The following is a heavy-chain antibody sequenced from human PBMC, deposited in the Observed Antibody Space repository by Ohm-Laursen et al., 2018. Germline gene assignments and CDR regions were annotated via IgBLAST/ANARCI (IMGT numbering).Heavy chain of an antibody. CDR3: ITVTMAAIGSKSVKWFDP. D-gene: IGHD6-13*01. J-gene: IGHJ5*02. CDR2: IARRASGGTT. V-gene: IGHV3-15*04. Sequence: GSLRLSCTASGFTFSNAWMSWVRQAPGKGLEWVGRIARRASGGTTDYAAPVKGRFTISRDDSTSTLYLQMDSLKTEDTAVYYCITVTMAAIGSKSVKWFDPWGQGTLVTVSS. CDR1: GFTFSNAW.